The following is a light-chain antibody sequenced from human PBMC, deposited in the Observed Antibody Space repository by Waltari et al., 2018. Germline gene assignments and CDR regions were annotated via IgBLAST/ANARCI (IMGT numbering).Light chain of an antibody. CDR3: CSYAGSYTFV. V-gene: IGLV2-11*01. J-gene: IGLJ7*01. Sequence: QSALTQPRSVSGSPGQPVTISCSGTSSDVGNYNFVSWYQQHPGNAPKLLIYDVVKRPSGVPDRFSGSKSGNTASLTISGLQTEDEADYYCCSYAGSYTFVFGGGTQLTVL. CDR2: DVV. CDR1: SSDVGNYNF.